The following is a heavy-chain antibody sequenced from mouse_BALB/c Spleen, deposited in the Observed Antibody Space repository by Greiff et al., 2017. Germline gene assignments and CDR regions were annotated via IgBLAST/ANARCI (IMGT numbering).Heavy chain of an antibody. CDR1: GFTFSSYT. D-gene: IGHD2-1*01. J-gene: IGHJ2*01. CDR2: ISSGGGNT. CDR3: ARSDYGNYVVYFDY. Sequence: EVNVVESGGGLVKPGGSLKLSCAASGFTFSSYTMSWVRQTPEKRLEWVATISSGGGNTYYPDSVKGRFTISRDNAKNNLYLQMSSLRSEDTALYYGARSDYGNYVVYFDYWGQGTTLTVSS. V-gene: IGHV5-9*03.